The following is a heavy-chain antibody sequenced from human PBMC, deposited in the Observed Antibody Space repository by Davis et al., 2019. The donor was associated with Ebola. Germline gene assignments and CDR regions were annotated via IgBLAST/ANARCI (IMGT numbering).Heavy chain of an antibody. CDR3: ARGWRRELPVLDI. CDR1: GGSFSGYY. CDR2: IYYSGST. V-gene: IGHV4-34*01. Sequence: PGGSLRLSCAVYGGSFSGYYWSWIRQHPGKGLEWIGYIYYSGSTYYNPSLKSRVTISVDTSKNQFSLKLSSVTAADTAVYYCARGWRRELPVLDIWGQGTMVTVSS. D-gene: IGHD1-26*01. J-gene: IGHJ3*02.